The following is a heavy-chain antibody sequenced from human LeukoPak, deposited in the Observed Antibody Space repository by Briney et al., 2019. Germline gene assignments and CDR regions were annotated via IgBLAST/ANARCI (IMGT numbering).Heavy chain of an antibody. D-gene: IGHD4-23*01. CDR1: GYTFSDYY. Sequence: ASVRVSCKASGYTFSDYYMHWVRQAPGQGLEWMRWMNPKSGDTQYAQRFQGRVTMTRDTSISTAYMELSRMSSDDTAVYYCARLTTLITPYAFDIWGQGTMVTVSS. V-gene: IGHV1-2*02. CDR3: ARLTTLITPYAFDI. J-gene: IGHJ3*02. CDR2: MNPKSGDT.